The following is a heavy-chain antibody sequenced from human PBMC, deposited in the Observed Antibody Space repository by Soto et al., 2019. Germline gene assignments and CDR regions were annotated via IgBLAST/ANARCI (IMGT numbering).Heavy chain of an antibody. D-gene: IGHD2-8*01. J-gene: IGHJ5*02. Sequence: GAPVKASSKASGYTFTSYYMYWLRQAPEQGLEWMGIINPSGGSTSYAQKFQGRVTMTRDTSTSTVYMELSSLRSEDTAVYYCARNGGQNCTNGVCYVAPNWFDPWGQGTLVTVSS. CDR2: INPSGGST. CDR1: GYTFTSYY. V-gene: IGHV1-46*03. CDR3: ARNGGQNCTNGVCYVAPNWFDP.